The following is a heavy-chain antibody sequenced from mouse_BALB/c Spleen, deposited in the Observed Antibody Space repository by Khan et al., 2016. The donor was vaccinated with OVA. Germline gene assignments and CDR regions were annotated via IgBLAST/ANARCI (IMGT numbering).Heavy chain of an antibody. CDR3: ARSPYGNFAY. CDR2: ISSDGDYT. Sequence: EVELVESGGGLVKPGGSLKLSCAASGFTFSTYAMSWVRQTPEKRLEWVATISSDGDYTCYPDNVTGRFTISRDNAKNTLYLQMSSLRSEDTAMYYCARSPYGNFAYWGQGTLVTVSA. CDR1: GFTFSTYA. D-gene: IGHD2-1*01. J-gene: IGHJ3*01. V-gene: IGHV5-9-3*01.